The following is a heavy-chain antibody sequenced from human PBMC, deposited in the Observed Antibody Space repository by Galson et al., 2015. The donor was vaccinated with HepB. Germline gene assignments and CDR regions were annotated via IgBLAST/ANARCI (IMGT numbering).Heavy chain of an antibody. CDR1: GFTFSSYS. Sequence: SLRLSCAASGFTFSSYSMNWVRQAPGKGLEWVSSISSSSSYIYYADSVKGRFTISRDNAKNSLHLQMNSLRAEDTAVYYCARDGDLGYCSGGSCLLYYYYGMDVWGQGTTVTVSS. V-gene: IGHV3-21*01. J-gene: IGHJ6*02. D-gene: IGHD2-15*01. CDR3: ARDGDLGYCSGGSCLLYYYYGMDV. CDR2: ISSSSSYI.